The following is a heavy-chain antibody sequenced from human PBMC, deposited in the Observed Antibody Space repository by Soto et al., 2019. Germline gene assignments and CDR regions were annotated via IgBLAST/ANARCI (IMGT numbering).Heavy chain of an antibody. V-gene: IGHV4-4*07. CDR3: ARERGGYNDDAFDI. Sequence: PSETLSLTCTVSGGSISSYYWTWIRHPAGKGLEWIGRNYTSGSTNYNPSLKSRVTMSVDTSKNQFSLRLRSVTAADTAVYYCARERGGYNDDAFDIWGQGRMVTVSS. CDR2: NYTSGST. CDR1: GGSISSYY. D-gene: IGHD5-12*01. J-gene: IGHJ3*02.